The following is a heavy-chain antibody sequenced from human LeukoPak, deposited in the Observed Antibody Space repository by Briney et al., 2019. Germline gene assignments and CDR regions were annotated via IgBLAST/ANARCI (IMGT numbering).Heavy chain of an antibody. D-gene: IGHD4/OR15-4a*01. CDR3: ARRAGAYSHPYDY. CDR2: IYSGTI. V-gene: IGHV3-53*01. CDR1: GFTASSNS. Sequence: PGGSLRLSCTVSGFTASSNSMSWVRQAPGKGLEWVSFIYSGTIHYSDSVKGRFTISRYNSKNTLYLQMNSLRAEDTAVYYCARRAGAYSHPYDYWGQGTLVTVSS. J-gene: IGHJ4*02.